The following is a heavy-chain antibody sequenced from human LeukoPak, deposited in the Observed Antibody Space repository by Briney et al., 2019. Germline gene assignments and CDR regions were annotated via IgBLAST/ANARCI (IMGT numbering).Heavy chain of an antibody. CDR2: IYYSGTT. CDR1: GGSISSSHYY. Sequence: SETLSLTCTVSGGSISSSHYYWGWIRQPPGKGLEWIGTIYYSGTTYYNPSLESRVTISEDTSKNQFSLTLRSVTAADTAVYYCARQISDYYYYYIDVWGKGTTVTVSS. V-gene: IGHV4-39*01. D-gene: IGHD3-10*01. CDR3: ARQISDYYYYYIDV. J-gene: IGHJ6*03.